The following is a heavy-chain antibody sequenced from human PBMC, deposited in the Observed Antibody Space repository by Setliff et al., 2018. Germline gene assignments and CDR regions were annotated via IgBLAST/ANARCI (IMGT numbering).Heavy chain of an antibody. V-gene: IGHV4-39*01. CDR1: GFTVSSNY. J-gene: IGHJ4*02. CDR2: IHYRGTT. D-gene: IGHD1-1*01. CDR3: ARTGTYRYFDY. Sequence: SGSLRLSCAASGFTVSSNYMSWVRQPPGKGPEWIGRIHYRGTTYSNASLASRLTISVDTAKNQFSLKLTSVTAADTAVYYCARTGTYRYFDYWGQGTRVTVSS.